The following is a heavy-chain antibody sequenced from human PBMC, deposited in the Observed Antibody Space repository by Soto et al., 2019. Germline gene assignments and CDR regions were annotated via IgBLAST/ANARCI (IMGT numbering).Heavy chain of an antibody. Sequence: EVQLVESGGDLVQPGGSLRLSCAVSGFAFSNYWMAWARQAPGKGLEWVANIKPDGTDKYYVDSVRGRFTISRDNAKNSLYLQMNTLRAEDTAVYYCAREGRLFGAFDVWGHGTLVTVSS. CDR2: IKPDGTDK. J-gene: IGHJ3*01. CDR3: AREGRLFGAFDV. D-gene: IGHD2-21*01. V-gene: IGHV3-7*01. CDR1: GFAFSNYW.